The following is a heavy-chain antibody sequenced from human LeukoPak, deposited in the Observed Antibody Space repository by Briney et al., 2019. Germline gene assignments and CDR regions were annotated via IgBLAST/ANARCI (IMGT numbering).Heavy chain of an antibody. J-gene: IGHJ4*02. V-gene: IGHV4-59*11. D-gene: IGHD3-10*01. CDR1: GGTINSHY. Sequence: SETLPLTCTVSGGTINSHYWSWIRQPPGKRLEWIGYIFNTGNTNYNPSLASRVTMSVDTSRAQFFLRLSPVTAADTAIYYCASRPADTTWYGVFDYWSQGTLVTVSS. CDR2: IFNTGNT. CDR3: ASRPADTTWYGVFDY.